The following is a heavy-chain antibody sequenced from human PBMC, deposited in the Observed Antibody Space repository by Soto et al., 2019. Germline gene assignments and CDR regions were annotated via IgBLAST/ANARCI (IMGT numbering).Heavy chain of an antibody. CDR3: ARGPGSSSSILGL. V-gene: IGHV4-4*07. Sequence: TVSVTCTVAPGSISSYYWSWIRQPAGKALEWIGRIYTSRRTNYNPSLKSRVTMSVDTSKSKFSLKLSSVTAADTAVYYCARGPGSSSSILGLWGQGTLVTVSS. D-gene: IGHD6-6*01. J-gene: IGHJ4*02. CDR2: IYTSRRT. CDR1: PGSISSYY.